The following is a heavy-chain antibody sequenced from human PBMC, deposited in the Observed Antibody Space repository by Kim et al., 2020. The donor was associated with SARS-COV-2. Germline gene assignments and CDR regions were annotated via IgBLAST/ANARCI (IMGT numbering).Heavy chain of an antibody. J-gene: IGHJ4*02. V-gene: IGHV1-46*01. CDR3: ARSSGTLPFFDY. D-gene: IGHD1-26*01. Sequence: NSEQKFQGRVTRARDTSTSTVYMELSSLRSEDTAVYYCARSSGTLPFFDYWGQGTLVTVSS.